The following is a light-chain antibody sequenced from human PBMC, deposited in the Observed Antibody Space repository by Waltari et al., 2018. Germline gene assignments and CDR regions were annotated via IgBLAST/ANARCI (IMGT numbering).Light chain of an antibody. V-gene: IGKV2D-29*01. Sequence: VVTQAPLSMSVTPGQPASMSCKSSESLLRSDGKTYLYWYMHKPGQPPRLLIYEASKRFSGVPDRFSGSGSGTDFTLRISRVEAEDVGVYDCMQTLRLPSFSFGGGTKVEIK. CDR2: EAS. CDR3: MQTLRLPSFS. J-gene: IGKJ4*01. CDR1: ESLLRSDGKTY.